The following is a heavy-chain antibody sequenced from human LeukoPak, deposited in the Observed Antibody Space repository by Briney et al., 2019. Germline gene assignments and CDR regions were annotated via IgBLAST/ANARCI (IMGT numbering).Heavy chain of an antibody. CDR1: GGSISSYY. Sequence: SETLSLTCTVSGGSISSYYWSWIRQPPGKGLEWIAYVHNNGETKHNPSLKSRDTISVDTPNNQISLRLSSVTAADTAMYYCARQPAATTAFDIWGLGTMVTVSS. J-gene: IGHJ3*02. CDR2: VHNNGET. V-gene: IGHV4-59*08. CDR3: ARQPAATTAFDI. D-gene: IGHD1/OR15-1a*01.